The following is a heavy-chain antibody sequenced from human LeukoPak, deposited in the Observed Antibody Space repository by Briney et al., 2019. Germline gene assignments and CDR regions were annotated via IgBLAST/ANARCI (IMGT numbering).Heavy chain of an antibody. CDR2: INPNSDYT. V-gene: IGHV1-2*02. D-gene: IGHD2-21*01. CDR3: AVAPGDY. J-gene: IGHJ4*02. Sequence: ASVKVSCKASGYTFTSYGISWVRQAPGQGLEWMGWINPNSDYTFYAQKFQGRVTLTRDTSISTVYMELTTLTSDDTALYYCAVAPGDYWGQGTLVSVSA. CDR1: GYTFTSYG.